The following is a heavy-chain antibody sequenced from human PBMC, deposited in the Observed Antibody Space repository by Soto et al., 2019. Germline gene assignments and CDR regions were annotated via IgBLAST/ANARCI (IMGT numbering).Heavy chain of an antibody. CDR1: GGSISSSSYY. D-gene: IGHD3-22*01. V-gene: IGHV4-39*07. Sequence: PSETLSLTCTVSGGSISSSSYYWGWIRQPPGKGLEWIGEINHSGRTNYNPSLKSRVTISVDTSKNQFSLKLSSMTAADTAVYYCAIYDSSGSRGFQHWGQGTLVTVSS. J-gene: IGHJ1*01. CDR3: AIYDSSGSRGFQH. CDR2: INHSGRT.